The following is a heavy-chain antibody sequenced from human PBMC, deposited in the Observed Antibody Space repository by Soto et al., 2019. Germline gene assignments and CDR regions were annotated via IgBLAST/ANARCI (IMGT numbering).Heavy chain of an antibody. CDR3: ARTITMFRVYYYYYMDV. Sequence: QVQLVECGGGLVKPGGSLRLSCAASGFTFSDYYMSWIRQAPGKGLEWVSYISSSGSTIYYADSVKGRFTISRDNAKNSLYMQMNSLRAEDTAVYYCARTITMFRVYYYYYMDVWGKGTTVTVSS. CDR2: ISSSGSTI. CDR1: GFTFSDYY. J-gene: IGHJ6*03. V-gene: IGHV3-11*01. D-gene: IGHD3-10*01.